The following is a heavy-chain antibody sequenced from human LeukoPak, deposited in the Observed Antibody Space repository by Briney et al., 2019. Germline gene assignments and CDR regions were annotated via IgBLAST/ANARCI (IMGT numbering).Heavy chain of an antibody. CDR1: GGSISSYY. CDR2: IYYSGST. V-gene: IGHV4-59*01. D-gene: IGHD3-10*01. CDR3: ARGQGLWFGELHWFDP. Sequence: PSDTLSLTCTVSGGSISSYYWSWIRQPPGKGLDWIGHIYYSGSTNYNPSLKGRVTISVDTSKNQFSLKLSSVTAADTAVYYCARGQGLWFGELHWFDPWGQGTLVTVSS. J-gene: IGHJ5*02.